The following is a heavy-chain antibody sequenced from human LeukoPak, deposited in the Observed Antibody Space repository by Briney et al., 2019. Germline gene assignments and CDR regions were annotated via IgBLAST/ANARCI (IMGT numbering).Heavy chain of an antibody. CDR3: AIEGPGELDPTFDY. D-gene: IGHD1-26*01. J-gene: IGHJ4*02. Sequence: ASVKVSCKASGYTFTNYGISWVRQAPGQGLEWMAWISPYNGNTKYAQKFQGRATMTTDTSTSTAYMELRSLGSDATAVYYCAIEGPGELDPTFDYWGQGTLVTVSS. CDR1: GYTFTNYG. V-gene: IGHV1-18*01. CDR2: ISPYNGNT.